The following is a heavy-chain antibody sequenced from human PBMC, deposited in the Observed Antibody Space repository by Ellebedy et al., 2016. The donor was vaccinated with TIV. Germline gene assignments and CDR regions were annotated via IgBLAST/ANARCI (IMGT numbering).Heavy chain of an antibody. J-gene: IGHJ2*01. D-gene: IGHD6-13*01. CDR3: ARVAITAAVGGGYFDL. V-gene: IGHV4-38-2*02. CDR1: GYSISSGYY. CDR2: IYHSGST. Sequence: MPSETLSLTCTVSGYSISSGYYWGWIRQPPGKWLEWIGSIYHSGSTYYNPSLKSRVTISVDTSKNQFSLKLSSVTAADTDVYYCARVAITAAVGGGYFDLWGRGTLVTVSS.